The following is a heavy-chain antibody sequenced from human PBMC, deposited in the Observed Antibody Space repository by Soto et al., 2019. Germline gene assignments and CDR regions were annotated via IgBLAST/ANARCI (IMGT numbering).Heavy chain of an antibody. Sequence: ETLSLTCTVSGGSISGHYWSWIRQPPGKGLEWIGYVYYNGNTNYNPSLKSRVTFSVDTSKNQVSLQLSSVTAADTAVYYCARGGYYYYYMDVWGKGTTVTVSS. CDR1: GGSISGHY. CDR2: VYYNGNT. J-gene: IGHJ6*03. CDR3: ARGGYYYYYMDV. V-gene: IGHV4-59*11.